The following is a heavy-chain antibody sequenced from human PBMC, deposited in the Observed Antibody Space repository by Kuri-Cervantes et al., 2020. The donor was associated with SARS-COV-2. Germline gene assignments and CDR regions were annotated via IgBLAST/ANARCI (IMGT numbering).Heavy chain of an antibody. CDR1: GFPFRSYW. J-gene: IGHJ2*01. CDR2: TNSDGIST. Sequence: GGSLRLSCAASGFPFRSYWMHWVRQAPGKGLVWVSRTNSDGISTSYADSVKGRFTISRDNAKNTLYLQLNSLGAEDTAVYCCARGGVVTADWYFDLWGRGTLVTVSS. V-gene: IGHV3-74*01. CDR3: ARGGVVTADWYFDL. D-gene: IGHD2-21*02.